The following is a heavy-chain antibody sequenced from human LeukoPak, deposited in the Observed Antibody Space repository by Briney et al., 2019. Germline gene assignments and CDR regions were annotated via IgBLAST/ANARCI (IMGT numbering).Heavy chain of an antibody. CDR3: AKDQGDSVWGSFDY. V-gene: IGHV3-23*01. CDR1: GFTFSSYA. D-gene: IGHD3-16*01. Sequence: GGSLRLSCAASGFTFSSYAMSWVRQAPGKGLEWLSSISGSGSSTYYADSVKGRFTISRDNSKNTLYLQMISLRAEDTAVYYCAKDQGDSVWGSFDYWGQGTLVTVSS. J-gene: IGHJ4*02. CDR2: ISGSGSST.